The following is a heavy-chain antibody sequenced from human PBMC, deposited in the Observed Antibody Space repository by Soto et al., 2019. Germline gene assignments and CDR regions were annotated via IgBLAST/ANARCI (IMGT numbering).Heavy chain of an antibody. CDR3: ARGDATKIVVTTYYAMDV. CDR1: GGSLSNYG. CDR2: IIPVFGTA. D-gene: IGHD4-17*01. Sequence: QVQLVQSGAEVKKPGSSVKVSCKASGGSLSNYGISWVRQARGQGLEWMGGIIPVFGTANYAQKFQGRVTMTADESTNIVYMDVTSLRSEDTAVYYCARGDATKIVVTTYYAMDVWGQGTTVTVSS. V-gene: IGHV1-69*12. J-gene: IGHJ6*02.